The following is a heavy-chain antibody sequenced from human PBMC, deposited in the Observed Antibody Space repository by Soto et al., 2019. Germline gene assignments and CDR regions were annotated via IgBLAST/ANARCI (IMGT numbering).Heavy chain of an antibody. CDR1: GGSISSGGYY. CDR2: IYYSGST. CDR3: ARTGLVVVPAAMGLFDY. D-gene: IGHD2-2*01. Sequence: SETLSLTCTVSGGSISSGGYYWSWIRQHPGKGLEWIGYIYYSGSTYYNPSLKSRVTISVDTSKNQFSLKLSSVTAADTAVYYCARTGLVVVPAAMGLFDYWGQGTLVTVSS. J-gene: IGHJ4*02. V-gene: IGHV4-31*03.